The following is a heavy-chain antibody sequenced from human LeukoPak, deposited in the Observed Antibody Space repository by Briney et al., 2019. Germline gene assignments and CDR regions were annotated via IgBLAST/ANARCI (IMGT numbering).Heavy chain of an antibody. CDR1: GYTFTSYD. CDR2: MNPNSGNT. D-gene: IGHD3-9*01. V-gene: IGHV1-8*01. J-gene: IGHJ5*02. CDR3: ARAARPLRYFDWLFYLRGHLTGYNWFDP. Sequence: ASVKVSCKASGYTFTSYDINWVRQAAGQGLEWMGWMNPNSGNTGYAQKFQGRVTMTRNTSISTAYMELSSLRSEDTAVYYCARAARPLRYFDWLFYLRGHLTGYNWFDPWGQGTLVTVSS.